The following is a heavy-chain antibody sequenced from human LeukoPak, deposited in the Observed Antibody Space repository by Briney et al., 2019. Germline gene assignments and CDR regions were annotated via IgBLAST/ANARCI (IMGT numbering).Heavy chain of an antibody. CDR1: GGSISSYF. D-gene: IGHD4-17*01. J-gene: IGHJ5*02. CDR2: LYYRGST. V-gene: IGHV4-59*07. Sequence: SDTLSLTCTVSGGSISSYFWRWIRQPPGKGLEWSGYLYYRGSTHYTPSLKSRDTITVDTSKKQFSVSLLSVTAAHTALFYCARSHQGTATTANWLDPWGQGTLVTVPS. CDR3: ARSHQGTATTANWLDP.